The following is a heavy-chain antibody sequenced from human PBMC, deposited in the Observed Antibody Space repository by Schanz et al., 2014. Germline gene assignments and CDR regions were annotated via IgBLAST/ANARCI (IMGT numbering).Heavy chain of an antibody. V-gene: IGHV3-23*04. CDR3: AKDQGSYGSGSYSYFDY. CDR1: GVTFSSYA. Sequence: VQLVDSGGGLVKPGGSLRLSCVASGVTFSSYAMSWVRQASGKGLEWVSAISGSGASTYYADSVKGRFTISRDNSKNTLYLQMNSLRAEDTAVYYCAKDQGSYGSGSYSYFDYWGQGTLATVSS. J-gene: IGHJ4*02. CDR2: ISGSGAST. D-gene: IGHD3-10*01.